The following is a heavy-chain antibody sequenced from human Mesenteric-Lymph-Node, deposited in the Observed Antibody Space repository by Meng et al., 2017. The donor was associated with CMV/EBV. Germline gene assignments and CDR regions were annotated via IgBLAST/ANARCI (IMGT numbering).Heavy chain of an antibody. V-gene: IGHV3-48*04. Sequence: GESLKISCAASGFTFSSYSMNWVRQAPGKGLEWVSYISSSSSTIYYADSVKGRFTISRDNAKNSLYLQMNSLRAEDTAVYYCARGRGYSYDYWGQGTLVTVSS. D-gene: IGHD5-18*01. CDR1: GFTFSSYS. J-gene: IGHJ4*02. CDR2: ISSSSSTI. CDR3: ARGRGYSYDY.